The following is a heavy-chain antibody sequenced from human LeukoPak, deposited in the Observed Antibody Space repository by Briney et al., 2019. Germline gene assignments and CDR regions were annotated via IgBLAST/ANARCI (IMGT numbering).Heavy chain of an antibody. CDR2: IYYSGST. V-gene: IGHV4-59*01. J-gene: IGHJ6*02. D-gene: IGHD3-3*01. CDR3: ARGGEYYDFWSGYYSPKEYGMDV. CDR1: GGSISSYY. Sequence: SETLSLTCTVSGGSISSYYWSWIRQPPGKGLEWIGYIYYSGSTNYNPSLKSRVTISVDTSKNQFSLKLSSVTAADTAVYYCARGGEYYDFWSGYYSPKEYGMDVWGQGTTVTVSS.